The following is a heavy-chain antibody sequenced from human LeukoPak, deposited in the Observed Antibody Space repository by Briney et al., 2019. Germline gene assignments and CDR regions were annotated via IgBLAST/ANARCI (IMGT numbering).Heavy chain of an antibody. J-gene: IGHJ4*02. V-gene: IGHV3-43*01. Sequence: GGSLRLSCAASGFTLDDYTMHWVRQAPGKGLEWVSLISWDGGSTYYADSVKGRFTISRDNSKNSLYLQMNSLRTEDTALYYCAKDGGGDTAMAIDYWGQGTLVTVSS. CDR3: AKDGGGDTAMAIDY. CDR1: GFTLDDYT. D-gene: IGHD5-18*01. CDR2: ISWDGGST.